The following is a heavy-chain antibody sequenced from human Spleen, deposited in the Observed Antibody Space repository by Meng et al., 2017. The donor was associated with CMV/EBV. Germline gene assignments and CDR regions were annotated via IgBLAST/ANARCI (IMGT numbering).Heavy chain of an antibody. D-gene: IGHD6-6*01. CDR1: GFTFSRSS. CDR3: AGSYSSSSSSDY. J-gene: IGHJ4*02. V-gene: IGHV3-21*01. CDR2: ISSSSSYI. Sequence: SCAASGFTFSRSSMNWVRQAPGKGLEWVSSISSSSSYIYYADSVKGRFTISRDNARNSLFLQMISLRADDTAVYYCAGSYSSSSSSDYWGQGTLVTVSS.